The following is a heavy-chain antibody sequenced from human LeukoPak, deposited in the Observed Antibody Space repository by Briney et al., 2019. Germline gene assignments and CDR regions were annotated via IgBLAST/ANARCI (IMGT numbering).Heavy chain of an antibody. CDR1: GFTFSSYG. D-gene: IGHD5-12*01. CDR2: ISYDGSNK. V-gene: IGHV3-30*03. J-gene: IGHJ4*02. CDR3: ARGVDIVATIDY. Sequence: GRSLRLSCAASGFTFSSYGMHWVRQAPGKGLEWVAVISYDGSNKYYADSVKGRFTISRDNSKNTLYLQMNSLRAEDTAVYYCARGVDIVATIDYWGQGTLVTVSS.